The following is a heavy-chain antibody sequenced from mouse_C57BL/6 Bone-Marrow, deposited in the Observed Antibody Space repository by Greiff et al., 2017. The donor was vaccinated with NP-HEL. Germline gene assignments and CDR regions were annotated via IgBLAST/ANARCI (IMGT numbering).Heavy chain of an antibody. D-gene: IGHD2-1*01. Sequence: EVQLVETGGGLVQPGGSRGLSCEGSGFTFSGFWMSWVRQTPGKTLEWIGDINSDGSAINYAPSIKGRFTIFRDNDKSTLYLQMSNVGSEYTARDFYMRYCNDRYFDVWGTGTTVTVSS. V-gene: IGHV11-2*01. CDR1: GFTFSGFW. CDR3: MRYCNDRYFDV. CDR2: INSDGSAI. J-gene: IGHJ1*03.